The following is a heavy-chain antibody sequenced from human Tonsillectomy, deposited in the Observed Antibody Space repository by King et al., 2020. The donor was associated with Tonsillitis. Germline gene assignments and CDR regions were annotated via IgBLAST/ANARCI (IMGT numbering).Heavy chain of an antibody. Sequence: VQLVESGGGLVQPGGSLRLSCAASGFTFSSYWMSWVRQAPGKGLEWVANIKQDGSEKYYVDSVKGRFTISRDNAKNSLYLQMNSLRAEDTAVYYCARDSHLRYFDWFMSSGGDIWGQGTMVTVSS. D-gene: IGHD3-9*01. J-gene: IGHJ3*02. CDR2: IKQDGSEK. CDR3: ARDSHLRYFDWFMSSGGDI. V-gene: IGHV3-7*01. CDR1: GFTFSSYW.